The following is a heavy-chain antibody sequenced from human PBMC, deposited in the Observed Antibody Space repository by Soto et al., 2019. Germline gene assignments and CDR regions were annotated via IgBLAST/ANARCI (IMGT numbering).Heavy chain of an antibody. V-gene: IGHV1-18*04. CDR2: ISAYNGNT. J-gene: IGHJ5*02. CDR1: GYTFTSYG. Sequence: ASVKVSFKASGYTFTSYGISWVRQAPGQGLEWMGWISAYNGNTNYAQKLQGRVTMTTDTSTSTAYMELRSLRSDDTAVYYCARDHCSSTSCYTSWFDPWGQGTLVTVSS. CDR3: ARDHCSSTSCYTSWFDP. D-gene: IGHD2-2*02.